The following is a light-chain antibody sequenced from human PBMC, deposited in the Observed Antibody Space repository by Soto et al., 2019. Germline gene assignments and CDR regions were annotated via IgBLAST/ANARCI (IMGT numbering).Light chain of an antibody. V-gene: IGKV3-20*01. Sequence: EIVMTQSPATLSVSPGERATLSCRASQTISNNYLAWYQQKPGQPPRLLIYGASTRATSIPARFTGSGSGTEFPLTINILEPEDFPVYYCQQYGSSGTFGQGTKVDIK. CDR2: GAS. CDR3: QQYGSSGT. CDR1: QTISNNY. J-gene: IGKJ1*01.